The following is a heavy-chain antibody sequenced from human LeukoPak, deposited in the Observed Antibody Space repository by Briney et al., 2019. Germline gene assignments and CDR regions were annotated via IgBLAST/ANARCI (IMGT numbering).Heavy chain of an antibody. D-gene: IGHD6-19*01. CDR3: ARDLKRGYSSGRYSWGTGSSNDY. V-gene: IGHV1-18*01. Sequence: ASVKVSCKASGYTFTSYGISWVRQAPGQGLEWMGWISAYNGNTNYAQNLQGRVTMTTDTSTSTAYMELRSLRSDDTAVYYCARDLKRGYSSGRYSWGTGSSNDYWGQGTLVTVSS. CDR2: ISAYNGNT. CDR1: GYTFTSYG. J-gene: IGHJ4*02.